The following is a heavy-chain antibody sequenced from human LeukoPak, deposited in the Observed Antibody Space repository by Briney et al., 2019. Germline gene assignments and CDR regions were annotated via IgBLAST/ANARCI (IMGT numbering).Heavy chain of an antibody. D-gene: IGHD4-17*01. Sequence: ASVKVSCKASGYTFTDYYMHWLRQAPGQGLEWMGWINPNSGGTNYARKFQGRVTMTRDTSIRTAYMELSRLRSDDTAVYYCARSAMTTVKLRNNWFDPWGQGTLVTVSS. J-gene: IGHJ5*02. CDR1: GYTFTDYY. V-gene: IGHV1-2*02. CDR2: INPNSGGT. CDR3: ARSAMTTVKLRNNWFDP.